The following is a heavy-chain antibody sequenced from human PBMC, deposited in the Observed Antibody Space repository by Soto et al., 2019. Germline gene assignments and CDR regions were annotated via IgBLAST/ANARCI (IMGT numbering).Heavy chain of an antibody. CDR2: INHSGST. V-gene: IGHV4-34*01. CDR3: AREPPWGSSSWTGNNWFDP. Sequence: QVQLQQWGAGLLKPSETLSLTCAVYGGSFSGYYWSWIRQPPGKGLEWIGEINHSGSTNYKPSLKSRVTISVDTSKNQFSLKLSAVTAADTAVYYCAREPPWGSSSWTGNNWFDPWGQGTLVTVSS. J-gene: IGHJ5*02. D-gene: IGHD6-13*01. CDR1: GGSFSGYY.